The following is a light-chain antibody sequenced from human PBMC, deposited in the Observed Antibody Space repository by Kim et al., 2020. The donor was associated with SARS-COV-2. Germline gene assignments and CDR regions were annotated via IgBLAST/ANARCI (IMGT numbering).Light chain of an antibody. J-gene: IGLJ3*02. Sequence: GQTVRSTCQGDSLRSYHASWYQQKPGQAPVLVIYGKNNRPSGIPDRFSGSSSGNTASLTITGAQAEDEADYYCNSRDSSGNHHWVFGGGTQLTVL. V-gene: IGLV3-19*01. CDR2: GKN. CDR1: SLRSYH. CDR3: NSRDSSGNHHWV.